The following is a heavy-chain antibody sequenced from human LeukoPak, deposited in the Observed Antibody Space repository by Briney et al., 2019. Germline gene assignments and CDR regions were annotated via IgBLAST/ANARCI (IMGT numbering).Heavy chain of an antibody. CDR3: ARDLGQYYDTSDNWFDP. Sequence: GGSLRLSCTASGFTFSTYGMHWVRQAPGKGLEWVSRINSDGINTSYADSVKGRFTISRDNAKNTLNLQMNSLRAEDTAVYYCARDLGQYYDTSDNWFDPWGQGTLVTVSS. CDR1: GFTFSTYG. J-gene: IGHJ5*02. D-gene: IGHD3-22*01. CDR2: INSDGINT. V-gene: IGHV3-74*01.